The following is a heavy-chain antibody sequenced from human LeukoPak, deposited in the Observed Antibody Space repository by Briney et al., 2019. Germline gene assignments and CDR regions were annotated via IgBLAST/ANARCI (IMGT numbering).Heavy chain of an antibody. D-gene: IGHD2-21*02. Sequence: GGSLRLSCAAFGFTFSSYAMSWVRQAPGKGLEWVSAISGSGGSTYYADSVKGRFTISRDNSKNTLYLQMNSLRAGDTAVYYCAKAPSGVTNFDYWGQGTLVSVSS. V-gene: IGHV3-23*01. CDR1: GFTFSSYA. CDR3: AKAPSGVTNFDY. J-gene: IGHJ4*02. CDR2: ISGSGGST.